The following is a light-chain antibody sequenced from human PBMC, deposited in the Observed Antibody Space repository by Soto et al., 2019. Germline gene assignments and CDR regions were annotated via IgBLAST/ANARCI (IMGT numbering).Light chain of an antibody. Sequence: SYELTQPPWVSVYLSQTASITCYGDKLGDKYACWYQQKPGQSPVLVIYQDSKRPSGIPERFSGSNSGNTATLTISGTQAMDEADYYCQAWDSSTNYVFGTGTKVTVL. V-gene: IGLV3-1*01. J-gene: IGLJ1*01. CDR3: QAWDSSTNYV. CDR2: QDS. CDR1: KLGDKY.